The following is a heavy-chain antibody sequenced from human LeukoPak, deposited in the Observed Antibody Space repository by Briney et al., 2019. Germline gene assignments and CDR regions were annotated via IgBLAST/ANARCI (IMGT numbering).Heavy chain of an antibody. J-gene: IGHJ4*02. CDR1: GFTFSSYG. D-gene: IGHD4-17*01. V-gene: IGHV3-30*02. CDR3: AKEVGTMTTVPF. Sequence: GGSLRLSCAASGFTFSSYGMHWVRQAPGKGLEWVAFIRYDGSNKYYADSVKGRFTISRDNSKNTLYLQMNSLRAEDTAVYYCAKEVGTMTTVPFWGQGTLVTVSS. CDR2: IRYDGSNK.